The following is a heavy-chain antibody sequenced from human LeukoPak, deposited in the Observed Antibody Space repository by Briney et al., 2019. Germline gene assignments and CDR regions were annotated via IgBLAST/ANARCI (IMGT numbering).Heavy chain of an antibody. CDR2: ISYDGSNK. CDR3: ARDQHIVVVTATLYY. V-gene: IGHV3-30*04. CDR1: GFTFSSYA. Sequence: GGSLSLSCAASGFTFSSYAMHWVRQAPGKGLEWVAVISYDGSNKYYADSVKGRFTISRDNSKNTLYLQMNSLRAEDTAVYYCARDQHIVVVTATLYYWGQGTLVTVSS. D-gene: IGHD2-21*02. J-gene: IGHJ4*02.